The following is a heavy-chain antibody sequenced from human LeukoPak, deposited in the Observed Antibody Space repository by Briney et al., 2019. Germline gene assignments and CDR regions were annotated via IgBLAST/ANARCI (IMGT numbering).Heavy chain of an antibody. V-gene: IGHV3-30*03. CDR2: ISYDGSNK. CDR3: ARQIKWSNNY. CDR1: GFTFSSYG. D-gene: IGHD2-8*01. Sequence: PGGSLRLSCAASGFTFSSYGMHWVRQAPGKGLEWVAVISYDGSNKYNEDPVKGRFTISRDNSKNTLYLQMNSLRAEDTAVYYCARQIKWSNNYWGQGTLVTVSS. J-gene: IGHJ4*02.